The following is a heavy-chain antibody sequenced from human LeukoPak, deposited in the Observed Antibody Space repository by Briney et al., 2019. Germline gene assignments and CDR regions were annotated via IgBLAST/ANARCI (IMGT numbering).Heavy chain of an antibody. V-gene: IGHV3-21*01. Sequence: GGSLRLSCAASGFTFSSYSMNWVRQAPGKGLEWVSSISSSSSYIYYADSVKGRFTISRDNAKNSLYLQMNSLRAEDTAVYYCARENYGSGSYRDYYYGMDVWGEGTTVTVSS. J-gene: IGHJ6*04. CDR3: ARENYGSGSYRDYYYGMDV. CDR1: GFTFSSYS. D-gene: IGHD3-10*01. CDR2: ISSSSSYI.